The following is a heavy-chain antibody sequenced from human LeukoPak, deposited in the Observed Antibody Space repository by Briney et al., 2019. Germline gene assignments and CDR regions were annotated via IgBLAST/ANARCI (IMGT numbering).Heavy chain of an antibody. D-gene: IGHD2-2*01. CDR3: ARDCSSTSCEDIKFDY. V-gene: IGHV4-39*02. CDR1: GGSISSSSYY. CDR2: IYYSGST. J-gene: IGHJ4*02. Sequence: PSETLSLTCTVSGGSISSSSYYWGWIRQPPGKGLEWIGSIYYSGSTYYNPSLKSRVTISVDTSKNQFSLKLSSVTAADTAVYYCARDCSSTSCEDIKFDYWGQGTLVTVSS.